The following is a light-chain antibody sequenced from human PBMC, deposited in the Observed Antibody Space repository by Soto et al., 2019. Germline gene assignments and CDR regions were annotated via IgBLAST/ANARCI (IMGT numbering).Light chain of an antibody. J-gene: IGKJ1*01. V-gene: IGKV3-15*01. CDR1: QSISDT. CDR3: QQYDNWPWT. CDR2: GAS. Sequence: EFVITQSPATLSVSPGGIATLSFRASQSISDTLAWYQQKPGQAPRLLIHGASTRAPGFPARFSGSGSGTDFTLTISSLQSEDFAVYYCQQYDNWPWTFGQGTKVDIK.